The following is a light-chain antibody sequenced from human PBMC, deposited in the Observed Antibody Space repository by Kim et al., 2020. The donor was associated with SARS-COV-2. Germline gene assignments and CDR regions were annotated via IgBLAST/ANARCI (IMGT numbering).Light chain of an antibody. CDR3: QQYSSSPPLLV. Sequence: EIVLTQSPDTLSLSPGETATLSCRASQKVSSAYLAWYQLRPGQAPRLLIYGASSRASGIPDRFSGSGSGTDFTLAISRLEPEDCALYFCQQYSSSPPLLVFGQGTKLEI. CDR1: QKVSSAY. CDR2: GAS. J-gene: IGKJ2*01. V-gene: IGKV3-20*01.